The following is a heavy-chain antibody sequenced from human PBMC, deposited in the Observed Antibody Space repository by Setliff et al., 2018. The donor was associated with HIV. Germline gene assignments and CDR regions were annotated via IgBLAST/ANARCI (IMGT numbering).Heavy chain of an antibody. Sequence: SETLSLTCAVYGGSFSDYYWGWIRQPPGKGLEWIGSIFYSGSSHHNPSLQSRITISVDTSKNQFSLKLSSVTAADTAVYWCVREDSRYHYFDRWGQGTPVTVSS. CDR3: VREDSRYHYFDR. D-gene: IGHD3-22*01. CDR2: IFYSGSS. CDR1: GGSFSDYY. J-gene: IGHJ4*02. V-gene: IGHV4-34*12.